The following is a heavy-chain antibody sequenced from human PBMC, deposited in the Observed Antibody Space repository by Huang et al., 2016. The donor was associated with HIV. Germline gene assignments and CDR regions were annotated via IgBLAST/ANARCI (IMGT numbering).Heavy chain of an antibody. CDR3: ARGIGYSGRYFDY. CDR1: GDSISSFY. V-gene: IGHV4-59*01. D-gene: IGHD6-13*01. Sequence: QVQLQESGPGLVKPSETLSLTYPVSGDSISSFYWSWIRQPPGKGLEWIGYIYYSGSTNSNPSRKSRVTISVDTSKNQFSLKLSSVTAADTAVYYCARGIGYSGRYFDYWGQGALVTVSS. J-gene: IGHJ4*02. CDR2: IYYSGST.